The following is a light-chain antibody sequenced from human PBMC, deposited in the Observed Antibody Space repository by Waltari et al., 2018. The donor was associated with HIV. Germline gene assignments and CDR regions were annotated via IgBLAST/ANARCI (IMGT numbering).Light chain of an antibody. J-gene: IGLJ2*01. V-gene: IGLV2-8*01. Sequence: QSALTQPPSASGSLGPSVTISCTGSSSDIGAYDLVSWFQQHPNNAPKLLLYDVSKRPSGVPDRFSGSRSGETAFLSVSGLQPDDTAGYFCSSYGDNIRVLFGGGTNLTVL. CDR3: SSYGDNIRVL. CDR1: SSDIGAYDL. CDR2: DVS.